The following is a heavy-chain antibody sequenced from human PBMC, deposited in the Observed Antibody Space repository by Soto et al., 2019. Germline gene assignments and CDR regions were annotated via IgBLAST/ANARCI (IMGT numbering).Heavy chain of an antibody. V-gene: IGHV1-2*02. Sequence: ASVKVSCKASGYTFTGYYMHWVRQAPGQGLEWMGWINPNSGGTNYAQKFQGRVTMTRDTSISTAYMELSRLRSDDTAVYYCARVTFGKLDPLSDAFDIWAQGTTVTVSS. D-gene: IGHD3-16*01. CDR2: INPNSGGT. CDR1: GYTFTGYY. J-gene: IGHJ3*02. CDR3: ARVTFGKLDPLSDAFDI.